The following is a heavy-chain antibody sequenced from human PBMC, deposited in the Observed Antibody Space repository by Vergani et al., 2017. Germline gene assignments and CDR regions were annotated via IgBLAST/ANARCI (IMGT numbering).Heavy chain of an antibody. CDR3: ARGTPIIDY. J-gene: IGHJ4*02. CDR1: GGSITNYY. Sequence: QVPLQESGPGLVNPSETLSLTFSVSGGSITNYYWSWIRQAAGKGLEWIGRVSVSGNTDSNASLRSRVTMSIDTSTNQFSLKLTSVTAADTAIYYCARGTPIIDYWGQGSLVTVSS. D-gene: IGHD5-24*01. CDR2: VSVSGNT. V-gene: IGHV4-4*07.